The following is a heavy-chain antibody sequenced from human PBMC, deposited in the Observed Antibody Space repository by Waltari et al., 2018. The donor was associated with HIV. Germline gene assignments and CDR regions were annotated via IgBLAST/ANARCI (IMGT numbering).Heavy chain of an antibody. CDR2: INPNSGGT. D-gene: IGHD2-15*01. J-gene: IGHJ4*02. CDR1: GYTFTGYS. Sequence: QVQLVQSGAEVKKPGASVKVSCQASGYTFTGYSMHWVRQAPGQGLEWMGWINPNSGGTNYAQKFQGWVTMTRDTSISTAYMELSRLRSDDTAVYYCARVAGYCSGGSCYDYWGQGTLVTVSS. CDR3: ARVAGYCSGGSCYDY. V-gene: IGHV1-2*04.